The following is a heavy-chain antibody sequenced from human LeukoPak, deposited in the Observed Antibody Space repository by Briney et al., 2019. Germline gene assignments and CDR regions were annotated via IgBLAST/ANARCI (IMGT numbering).Heavy chain of an antibody. CDR1: GFTFTNYE. J-gene: IGHJ6*03. Sequence: GGSLRLSRAASGFTFTNYEMNWVRQAPGKGLEWVSYISNSGKTIYYADSVKGRFTISRDNAKNSLYLTMNSLRAEDTAVYYCARLYRPGYFYYMDVWGKGTTVTVSS. CDR2: ISNSGKTI. D-gene: IGHD2-21*01. V-gene: IGHV3-48*03. CDR3: ARLYRPGYFYYMDV.